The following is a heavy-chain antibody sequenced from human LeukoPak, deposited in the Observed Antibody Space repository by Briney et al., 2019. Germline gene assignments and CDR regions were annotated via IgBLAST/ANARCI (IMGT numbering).Heavy chain of an antibody. CDR1: GFTFSSYS. V-gene: IGHV3-21*01. CDR3: ARAIVATIYYFDY. CDR2: ISSSSSYI. D-gene: IGHD5-12*01. J-gene: IGHJ4*02. Sequence: GGSLRLSCAASGFTFSSYSMNWVRQAPGKGLEWVSSISSSSSYIYYADSVKGRFTISRDNAKNSLYLQMNSLRAEDTAVYYCARAIVATIYYFDYWGQGTLVTVSP.